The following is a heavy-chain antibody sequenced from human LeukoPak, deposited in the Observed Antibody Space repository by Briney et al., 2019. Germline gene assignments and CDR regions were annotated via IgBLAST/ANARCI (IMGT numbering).Heavy chain of an antibody. CDR1: GFTFSSYA. Sequence: GGSLRLSCAATGFTFSSYAMSWVRQAPGKGLEWVSAISGSGGSTYYADSVKGRFTISRDNSKNTLYLQMNSLRAEDTAVYYCAKSPQLIPSNYFDYWGQGTLVTVSS. J-gene: IGHJ4*02. V-gene: IGHV3-23*01. CDR2: ISGSGGST. D-gene: IGHD2-21*01. CDR3: AKSPQLIPSNYFDY.